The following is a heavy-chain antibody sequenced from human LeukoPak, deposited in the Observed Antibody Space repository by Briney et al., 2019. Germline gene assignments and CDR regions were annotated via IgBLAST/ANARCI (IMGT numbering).Heavy chain of an antibody. CDR3: ARMMYYDSSGYSDY. D-gene: IGHD3-22*01. CDR1: GFSLSTSGMC. J-gene: IGHJ4*02. Sequence: SGPALVKPTQTLTLTCTFSGFSLSTSGMCVSWIRQPPGKALEWLARIDWDDDKYYSTSLKTRLTISKDTSKNQVVLTMTNMDPEDTATYYCARMMYYDSSGYSDYWGQGTLVTVSS. CDR2: IDWDDDK. V-gene: IGHV2-70*11.